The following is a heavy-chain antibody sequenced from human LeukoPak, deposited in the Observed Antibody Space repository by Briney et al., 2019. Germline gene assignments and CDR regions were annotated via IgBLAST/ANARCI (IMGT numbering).Heavy chain of an antibody. D-gene: IGHD3-3*01. V-gene: IGHV1-69*05. CDR2: IIPIFVTP. CDR1: GGTFATYA. CDR3: ARGGISSGYHHMFDF. J-gene: IGHJ4*02. Sequence: SVKVFCKAPGGTFATYAINWVRQAPGQGLEWMGGIIPIFVTPNYAQQFHGRVTITTDESSSTSYLEVTSLRPDDTAVYYCARGGISSGYHHMFDFWGQGTLVTVSS.